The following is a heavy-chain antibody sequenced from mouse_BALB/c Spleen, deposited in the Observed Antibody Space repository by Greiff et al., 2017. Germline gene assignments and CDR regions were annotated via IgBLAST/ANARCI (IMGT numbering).Heavy chain of an antibody. CDR2: ISSGGSYT. CDR3: ARHGRSMVTYFDY. Sequence: EVMLVESGGDLVKPGGSLKLSCAASGFTFSSYGMSWVRQTPDKRLEWVATISSGGSYTYYPDSVKGRFTISRDNAKNTLYLQMSSLKSEDTAMYYCARHGRSMVTYFDYWGQGTTLTVSS. V-gene: IGHV5-6*01. J-gene: IGHJ2*01. D-gene: IGHD2-10*02. CDR1: GFTFSSYG.